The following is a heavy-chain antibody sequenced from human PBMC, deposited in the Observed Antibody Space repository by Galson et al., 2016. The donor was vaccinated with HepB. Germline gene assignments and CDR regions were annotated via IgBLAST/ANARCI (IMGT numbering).Heavy chain of an antibody. CDR3: ARSFDAAGSRSLDH. CDR1: GFTFSSYW. D-gene: IGHD6-13*01. V-gene: IGHV3-74*01. CDR2: INSDGSGI. J-gene: IGHJ4*02. Sequence: LRLSCAASGFTFSSYWMHWVRQAPREGLVWVARINSDGSGINYADSVKGRFTISRDNAKNTLYLRMNSLRVEDAAVYFCARSFDAAGSRSLDHWGQGTLVTVSS.